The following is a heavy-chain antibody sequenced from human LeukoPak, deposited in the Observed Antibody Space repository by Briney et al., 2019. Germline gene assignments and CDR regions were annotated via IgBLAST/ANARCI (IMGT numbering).Heavy chain of an antibody. CDR2: INPSGGST. CDR3: ARDRDGSGSYYTDY. V-gene: IGHV1-46*01. Sequence: GASVKVSCKASGYTFTSYYMHWVRQAPGQGLEWMGIINPSGGSTSYAQKFQGRATMTRDTSTSTVYMELRSLTSDDTAVYYCARDRDGSGSYYTDYWGQGTLVTVPS. CDR1: GYTFTSYY. D-gene: IGHD3-10*01. J-gene: IGHJ4*02.